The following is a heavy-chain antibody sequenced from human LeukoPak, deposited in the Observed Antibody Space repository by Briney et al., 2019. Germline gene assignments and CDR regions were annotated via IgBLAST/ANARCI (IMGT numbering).Heavy chain of an antibody. D-gene: IGHD1-26*01. CDR2: ISSGSSSI. J-gene: IGHJ4*02. CDR1: GFTFSNYN. Sequence: GGSLRLSCAGSGFTFSNYNMSWVRQTPGKGLEWVSSISSGSSSIYYADSVKGRFTISRDNAKNSLYLQMDSLRAEDTAVYYCARDQGGGTSYWGQGTLVTVSS. V-gene: IGHV3-21*01. CDR3: ARDQGGGTSY.